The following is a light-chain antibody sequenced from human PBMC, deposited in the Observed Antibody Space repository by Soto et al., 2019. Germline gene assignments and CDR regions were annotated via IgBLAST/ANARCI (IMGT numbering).Light chain of an antibody. V-gene: IGLV2-14*01. J-gene: IGLJ1*01. CDR2: DVS. CDR1: SSDIGGYNF. Sequence: QSALTQPASVSGSPGQSITISCTGTSSDIGGYNFVSWYQQHPGKAPKLMIFDVSNRPSGVSDCFSGSKSGNTASLTISGLHAEDEAYYYCSSYTASGTDVFGTGTKLTVL. CDR3: SSYTASGTDV.